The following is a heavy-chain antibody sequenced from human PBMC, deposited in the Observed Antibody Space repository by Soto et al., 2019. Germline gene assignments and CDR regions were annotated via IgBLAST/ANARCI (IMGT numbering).Heavy chain of an antibody. J-gene: IGHJ4*02. Sequence: QVQLVESGGGVVQPGRSLRLSCAASGFTFSSYGMHWVRQAPGKGLGWVAVISYDGSNKYYADSVKGQFTISRDNSKNTMYLQMNGLSAEATAVYYCAKEGYDSSGYHWGQGTLVTVSS. CDR2: ISYDGSNK. D-gene: IGHD3-22*01. CDR3: AKEGYDSSGYH. V-gene: IGHV3-30*18. CDR1: GFTFSSYG.